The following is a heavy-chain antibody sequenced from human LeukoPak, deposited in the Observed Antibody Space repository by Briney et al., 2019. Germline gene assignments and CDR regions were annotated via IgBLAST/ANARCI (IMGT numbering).Heavy chain of an antibody. D-gene: IGHD3-22*01. CDR2: INHSGST. V-gene: IGHV4-34*01. CDR1: GGSFSGYY. CDR3: AKSNGYGLIDI. J-gene: IGHJ3*02. Sequence: SETLSLTCAVYGGSFSGYYRSWIRQPPGKGLEWIGEINHSGSTNYNPSLKSRVTISVDTSKNQFSLKLNSVTAADTAVYYCAKSNGYGLIDIWGQGTMVTVSS.